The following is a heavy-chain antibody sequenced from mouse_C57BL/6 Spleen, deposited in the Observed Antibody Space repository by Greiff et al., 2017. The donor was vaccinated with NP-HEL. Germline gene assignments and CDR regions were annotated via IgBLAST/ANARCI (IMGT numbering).Heavy chain of an antibody. CDR1: GYSFTGYY. Sequence: VQLKQSGPELVKPGASVKISCKASGYSFTGYYMNWVKQSPEKSLEWIGEINPSTGGTTYNQKFKAKATLTVDKSSSTAYMQLKSLTSEDSAVYYCASAYDGPFAYWGQGTLVTVSA. CDR2: INPSTGGT. J-gene: IGHJ3*01. CDR3: ASAYDGPFAY. V-gene: IGHV1-42*01. D-gene: IGHD2-12*01.